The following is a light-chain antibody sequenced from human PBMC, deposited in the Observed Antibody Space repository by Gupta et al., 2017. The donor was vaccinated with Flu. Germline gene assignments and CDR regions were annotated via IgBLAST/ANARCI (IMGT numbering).Light chain of an antibody. V-gene: IGKV2-28*01. CDR3: MQALQTPTYT. CDR1: QSLLHSNGYNY. CDR2: LGS. Sequence: TTGEPASISCRSSQSLLHSNGYNYLDWYLQKPGQSPQLLIYLGSNRASGVPDRFSGSGSGTDFTLKISRVEAEDVGVYYCMQALQTPTYTFGQGTKLEIK. J-gene: IGKJ2*01.